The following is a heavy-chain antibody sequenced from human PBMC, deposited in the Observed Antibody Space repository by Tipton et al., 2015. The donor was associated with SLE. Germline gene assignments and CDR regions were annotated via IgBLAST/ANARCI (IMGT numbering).Heavy chain of an antibody. CDR3: AREPEGEGAFDI. CDR1: GGSISSSNW. Sequence: TLSLTCAVSGGSISSSNWWSWVRQPPGKGLEWIGEIYHSGSTNYNPSLKSRVTISVDTSKNQFSLKLSSVTAADTAVYYCAREPEGEGAFDIWGQGTMVTVSS. D-gene: IGHD3-16*01. V-gene: IGHV4-4*02. CDR2: IYHSGST. J-gene: IGHJ3*02.